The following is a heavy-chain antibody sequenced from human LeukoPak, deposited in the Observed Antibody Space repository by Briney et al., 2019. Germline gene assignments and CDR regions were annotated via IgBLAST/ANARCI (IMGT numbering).Heavy chain of an antibody. CDR1: GGSISSYY. V-gene: IGHV4-59*01. D-gene: IGHD3-10*01. J-gene: IGHJ4*02. Sequence: SETLSLTCTVSGGSISSYYWSWIRQPPGKGLERIGYIYYSGSTNYNPSLKSRVTISVDTSKNQFSLKLSSVTAADTAVYYCARGTYYYGSGPDLPELDFDYWGQGTLVTVSS. CDR3: ARGTYYYGSGPDLPELDFDY. CDR2: IYYSGST.